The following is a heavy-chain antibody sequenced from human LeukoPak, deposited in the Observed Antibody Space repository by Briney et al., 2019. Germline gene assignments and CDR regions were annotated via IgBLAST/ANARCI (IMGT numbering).Heavy chain of an antibody. J-gene: IGHJ4*02. CDR3: ARDSGTEHSSSYYFDY. Sequence: GGSLRLSCAASGFTFSSYGMHWVRQAPGKGLEWVAVISYDGSNKYYADSVKGRFTISRDNSKNTLYLQMNSLRAEDTAVYYCARDSGTEHSSSYYFDYWGQGTLVTVSS. CDR1: GFTFSSYG. D-gene: IGHD6-6*01. V-gene: IGHV3-30*03. CDR2: ISYDGSNK.